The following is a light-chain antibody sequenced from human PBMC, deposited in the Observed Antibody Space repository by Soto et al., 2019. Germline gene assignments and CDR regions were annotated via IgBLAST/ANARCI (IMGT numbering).Light chain of an antibody. V-gene: IGKV1-39*01. J-gene: IGKJ1*01. CDR3: QQSYSTTIT. Sequence: DIQMTQSPSSMSASVGGRVTITCRASQSISSYLNWYQQKPGKAPKLLIYAASSLQSGVPSRFSGIGSGTDVTLTISSLKNEDGATYDGQQSYSTTITFGQGTKVDIK. CDR2: AAS. CDR1: QSISSY.